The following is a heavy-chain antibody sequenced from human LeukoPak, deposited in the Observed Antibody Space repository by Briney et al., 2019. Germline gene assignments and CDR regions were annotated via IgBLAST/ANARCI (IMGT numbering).Heavy chain of an antibody. D-gene: IGHD2-15*01. CDR1: GFTFSSYA. Sequence: VGSLRLSCAASGFTFSSYAMSWVRQAPGQGLEWVSSISGNGGYTYHADSVKGRFTVSRDNSKNTLYMQMNSLRAEDTAVYYCAKGNNGCYDSWGQGTLVTVSS. CDR2: ISGNGGYT. J-gene: IGHJ4*02. CDR3: AKGNNGCYDS. V-gene: IGHV3-23*01.